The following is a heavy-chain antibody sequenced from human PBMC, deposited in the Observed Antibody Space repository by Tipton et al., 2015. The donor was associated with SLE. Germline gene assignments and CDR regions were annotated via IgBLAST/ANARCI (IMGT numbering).Heavy chain of an antibody. V-gene: IGHV4-31*03. CDR2: IYYSGST. CDR3: ARKRLPDFDFDL. J-gene: IGHJ2*01. D-gene: IGHD3-16*01. CDR1: GGSISSGGYY. Sequence: TLSLTCTVSGGSISSGGYYWSWIRQHPGKGLEWIGYIYYSGSTYYNPSLKSRVTISIDTSKNQFSLKLSSVTAADTAVYYCARKRLPDFDFDLWGRGPLFTFSS.